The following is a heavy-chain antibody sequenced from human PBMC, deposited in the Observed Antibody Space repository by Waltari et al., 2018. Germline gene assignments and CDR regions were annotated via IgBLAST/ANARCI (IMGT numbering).Heavy chain of an antibody. J-gene: IGHJ6*02. CDR1: VFTVSDTY. Sequence: EVQLVESGGGLIQPGGSLRLSCAASVFTVSDTYMNWVRQAPGKGLEWVSVIFSGSNTYYADSVKGRFTIYRDNSKNMLYLQMNSLRAEDTARDCCARGQPATSCCCCVDVWGQGTTVTVAS. CDR3: ARGQPATSCCCCVDV. V-gene: IGHV3-53*01. D-gene: IGHD2-2*01. CDR2: IFSGSNT.